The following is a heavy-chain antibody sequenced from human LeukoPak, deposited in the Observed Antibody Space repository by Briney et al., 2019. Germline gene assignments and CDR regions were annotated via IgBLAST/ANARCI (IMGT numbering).Heavy chain of an antibody. CDR3: ARGAQLRYFDWLLSP. D-gene: IGHD3-9*01. CDR2: IIPIFGTA. J-gene: IGHJ5*02. Sequence: SVKVSCKASGGTFSSYAISWVRQAPGQGLEWMGGIIPIFGTANYAQKFQGRVTITADESTSTAYMELSSLRSEDTAVYYCARGAQLRYFDWLLSPWGQETLVTVSS. CDR1: GGTFSSYA. V-gene: IGHV1-69*01.